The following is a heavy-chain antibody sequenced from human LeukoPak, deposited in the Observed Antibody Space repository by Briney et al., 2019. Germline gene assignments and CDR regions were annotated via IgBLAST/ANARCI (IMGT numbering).Heavy chain of an antibody. J-gene: IGHJ3*02. CDR2: IIPILGIA. CDR1: GGTFSSYA. D-gene: IGHD2-2*01. V-gene: IGHV1-69*04. CDR3: ATVARPAAIGAFDI. Sequence: ASVKVSCKASGGTFSSYAISWVRQAPGQGLEWMGRIIPILGIANYAQKFQGRVTITADKSTSTAYMELSSLRSEDTAVYYCATVARPAAIGAFDIWGQGTMVTVSS.